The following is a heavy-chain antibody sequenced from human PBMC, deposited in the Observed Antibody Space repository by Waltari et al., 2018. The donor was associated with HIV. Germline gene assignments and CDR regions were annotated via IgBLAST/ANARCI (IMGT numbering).Heavy chain of an antibody. V-gene: IGHV4-59*01. Sequence: QVQLQESGPGLVKPSETLSLTCTVSGGSISSYYWSWIRQPPGNGLEWIGYIYYSGSTNYNPSLKSRVTISVDTSKNQFSLKLSSVTAADTAVYYCARRVMRGYYFDYWGQGTLVTVSS. CDR3: ARRVMRGYYFDY. CDR1: GGSISSYY. J-gene: IGHJ4*02. D-gene: IGHD2-21*01. CDR2: IYYSGST.